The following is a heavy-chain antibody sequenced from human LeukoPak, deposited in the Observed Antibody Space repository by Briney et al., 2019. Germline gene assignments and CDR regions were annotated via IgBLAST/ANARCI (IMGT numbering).Heavy chain of an antibody. V-gene: IGHV4-59*01. CDR1: GGSISGYY. Sequence: SETLSLTCTVSGGSISGYYWSWIRQPPGKGLEWIAYIYYSGSTNYNPSLKSRVTISVDTAKNQFSLKLTSVTAADTAVYYCARSQDSSGYSPFDCWGQGTLVTVSS. CDR3: ARSQDSSGYSPFDC. D-gene: IGHD3-22*01. CDR2: IYYSGST. J-gene: IGHJ4*02.